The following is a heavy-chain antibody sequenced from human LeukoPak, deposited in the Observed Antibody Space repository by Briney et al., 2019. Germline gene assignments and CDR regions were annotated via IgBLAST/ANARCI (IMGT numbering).Heavy chain of an antibody. Sequence: GGSLRLSSSAPRFTFSSAATHCVRQALGKGLEYVSVISSTGISTYYAGSVRGRFTISRDNSKNTLYLQMSRLRAEDTAVYYCVKGGQWLRASNDYWGQGTLVTVSS. V-gene: IGHV3-64D*06. CDR1: RFTFSSAA. J-gene: IGHJ4*02. D-gene: IGHD6-19*01. CDR2: ISSTGIST. CDR3: VKGGQWLRASNDY.